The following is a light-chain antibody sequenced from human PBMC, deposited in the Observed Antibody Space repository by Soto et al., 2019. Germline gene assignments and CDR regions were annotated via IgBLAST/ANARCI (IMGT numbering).Light chain of an antibody. CDR3: QQYGSSSLS. Sequence: EIVLTQSPGTLSLSPGERATLSCRASQSVSSNFLAWYQQKPGQAPRLLIYGASRRAPGIPDTFSGSGSGTDFTLTISRLEPEDFEVYYCQQYGSSSLSVGGGTKVDIX. CDR1: QSVSSNF. V-gene: IGKV3-20*01. CDR2: GAS. J-gene: IGKJ4*01.